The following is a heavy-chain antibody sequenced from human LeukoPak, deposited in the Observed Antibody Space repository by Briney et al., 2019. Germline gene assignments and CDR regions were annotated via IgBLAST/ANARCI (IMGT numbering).Heavy chain of an antibody. CDR3: AKESYSSGYDY. Sequence: PGGSLTLSCAASGFTFDDYDMSWLRQAPGKGLEWVSGINWNGGSTGYADSVKGRFTISRDNAKNSLYLKMNSLRAEDTVLYHCAKESYSSGYDYWGQGTLVTVSS. J-gene: IGHJ4*02. CDR2: INWNGGST. CDR1: GFTFDDYD. V-gene: IGHV3-20*01. D-gene: IGHD6-19*01.